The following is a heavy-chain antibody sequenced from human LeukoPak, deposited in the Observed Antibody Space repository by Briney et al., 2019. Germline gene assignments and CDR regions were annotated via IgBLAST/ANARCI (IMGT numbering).Heavy chain of an antibody. Sequence: GGSLRLSCAASGFTFSDYDMHWVRQVTGKGLEWVSAIHTSGLTYYANSVKGRFIISRDNGKDSLFLQMNSLRAGHTSVYYCARELLGPHFYGMDVWGQGTTVTVSS. CDR1: GFTFSDYD. CDR3: ARELLGPHFYGMDV. CDR2: IHTSGLT. J-gene: IGHJ6*02. V-gene: IGHV3-13*01. D-gene: IGHD3-3*02.